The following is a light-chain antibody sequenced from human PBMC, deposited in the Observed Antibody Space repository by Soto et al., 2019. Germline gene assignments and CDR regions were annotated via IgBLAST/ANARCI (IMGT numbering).Light chain of an antibody. CDR1: QSVSSSY. Sequence: FVLTQSQGPLSLSPGENATLSCRAPQSVSSSYLAWYRQKPGQAPRLLIYGASSRATGIPDRFSGSGSGTDFTLTISRLEPEDFAVYYCQQYSNSPQTFGQGTKVDIK. CDR2: GAS. V-gene: IGKV3-20*01. J-gene: IGKJ1*01. CDR3: QQYSNSPQT.